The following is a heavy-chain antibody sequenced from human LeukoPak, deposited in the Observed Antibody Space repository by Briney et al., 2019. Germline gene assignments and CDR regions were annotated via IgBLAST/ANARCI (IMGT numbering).Heavy chain of an antibody. CDR3: ATGERMVRGDGVDY. Sequence: GSLRLSCAASGFTVRNNYMSWVRQAPGKGLEWVSVIYSGGSTYYADSVKGRFTISRDNPKNTLYLQMNSLRAEDTAVCFCATGERMVRGDGVDYWGQGTLVTVSS. V-gene: IGHV3-66*01. CDR1: GFTVRNNY. CDR2: IYSGGST. D-gene: IGHD3-10*01. J-gene: IGHJ4*02.